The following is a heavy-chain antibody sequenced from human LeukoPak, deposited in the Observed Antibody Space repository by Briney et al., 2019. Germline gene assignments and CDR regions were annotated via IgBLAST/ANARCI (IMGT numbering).Heavy chain of an antibody. J-gene: IGHJ6*02. D-gene: IGHD4-17*01. CDR3: ASGPGTTAYYYYYGMDV. CDR1: GYSFTSYW. CDR2: IDPSDSYT. V-gene: IGHV5-10-1*01. Sequence: RAGESLKISCKGSGYSFTSYWISWVRQMPGKGLEWMGRIDPSDSYTNYSPSFQGHVTISADKSISTAYLQWSSLKASDTAMYYCASGPGTTAYYYYYGMDVWGQGTTVTVSS.